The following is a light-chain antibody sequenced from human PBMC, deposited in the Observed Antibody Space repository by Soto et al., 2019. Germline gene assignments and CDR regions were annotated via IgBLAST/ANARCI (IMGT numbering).Light chain of an antibody. V-gene: IGKV1-5*03. Sequence: DIKVNHSPSTLSGYIGDRVTITCRASQTISSWLAWYQQKPGKAPKLLIYKASTLKSGVPSRFSGSGSGTEFTLTISSLQPDDFATYYCQHYNSYSEAFGQ. CDR3: QHYNSYSEA. CDR2: KAS. J-gene: IGKJ1*01. CDR1: QTISSW.